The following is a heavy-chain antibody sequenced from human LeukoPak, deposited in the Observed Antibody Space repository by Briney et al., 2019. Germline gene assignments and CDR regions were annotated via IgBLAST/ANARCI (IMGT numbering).Heavy chain of an antibody. CDR2: IYSGGST. CDR3: ARGTYYYDSSGYYSDY. D-gene: IGHD3-22*01. Sequence: TGGSLRLSCAASGFTVSSNYMSWVRQAPGKGLEWVSVIYSGGSTYYADSVKGRFTISRDNSKNTLYLQMNSPRAEDTAVYCCARGTYYYDSSGYYSDYWGQGTLVTVSS. V-gene: IGHV3-66*01. J-gene: IGHJ4*02. CDR1: GFTVSSNY.